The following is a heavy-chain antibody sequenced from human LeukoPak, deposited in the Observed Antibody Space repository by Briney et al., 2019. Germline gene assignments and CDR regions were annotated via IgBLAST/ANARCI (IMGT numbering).Heavy chain of an antibody. CDR3: ASLSSGWYERNY. J-gene: IGHJ4*02. Sequence: ASVKVSCKVSGYTLTELSMHWVRQAPGKGLEWMGGFDPEDGGTIYAQKFQGRVTMTEDTSTDTAYMELSSLRSEDTAVYYCASLSSGWYERNYWGQGTLVTVSS. CDR2: FDPEDGGT. D-gene: IGHD6-19*01. V-gene: IGHV1-24*01. CDR1: GYTLTELS.